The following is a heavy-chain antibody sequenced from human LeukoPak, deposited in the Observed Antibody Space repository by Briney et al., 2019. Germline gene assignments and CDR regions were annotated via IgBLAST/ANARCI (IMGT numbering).Heavy chain of an antibody. J-gene: IGHJ4*02. Sequence: SETLSLTCTVSGGSISSSSYYWGWIRQPPGKGLEWIGSIYYSGSTYYNPSLKSRVAISVDTSKNQFSLKLSSVTAADTAVYYCARRAPRGKIDYWGQGTLVTVSS. CDR1: GGSISSSSYY. V-gene: IGHV4-39*01. CDR2: IYYSGST. CDR3: ARRAPRGKIDY.